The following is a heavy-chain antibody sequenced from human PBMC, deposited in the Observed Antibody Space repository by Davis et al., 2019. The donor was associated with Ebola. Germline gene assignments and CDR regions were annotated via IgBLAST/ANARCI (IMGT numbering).Heavy chain of an antibody. D-gene: IGHD5-18*01. CDR1: GFTFSSYA. V-gene: IGHV3-23*01. J-gene: IGHJ4*02. CDR2: ISGSGGST. CDR3: ARDFDPPAVVDSYGSFDY. Sequence: GESLKISCAASGFTFSSYAMSWVRQAPGKGLEWVSAISGSGGSTYYADSVKGRFTISRDNSKNTLYLQMNSLRAEDTAVYYCARDFDPPAVVDSYGSFDYWGQGTLVTVSS.